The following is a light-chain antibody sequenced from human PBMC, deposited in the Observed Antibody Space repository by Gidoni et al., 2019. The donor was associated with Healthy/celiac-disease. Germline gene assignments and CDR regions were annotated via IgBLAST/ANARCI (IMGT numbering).Light chain of an antibody. J-gene: IGKJ1*01. CDR3: QQYNTWHS. Sequence: EIVMTQYPATLSVSPGERATLAGRASQSFSSNLAWYQQNPGQAPMLLIYGASTRATGIPARFSGSGSRTEFTLTIRSLQSEDFAVYYCQQYNTWHSFGQGTKVEIK. V-gene: IGKV3-15*01. CDR1: QSFSSN. CDR2: GAS.